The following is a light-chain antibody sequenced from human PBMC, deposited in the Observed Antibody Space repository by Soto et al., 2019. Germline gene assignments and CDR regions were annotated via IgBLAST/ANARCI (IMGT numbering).Light chain of an antibody. J-gene: IGKJ4*02. V-gene: IGKV1-5*01. CDR3: QQYDSYPLT. CDR2: HAS. Sequence: DIQMTQSPSTLSASVGDSVTITCRASQSINRGVAWYQQKPGKAPKFLIYHASILQSGVPSSFSGSAYGTEYHRAIRKLLPGLFATYFCQQYDSYPLTLRGGTKVEIK. CDR1: QSINRG.